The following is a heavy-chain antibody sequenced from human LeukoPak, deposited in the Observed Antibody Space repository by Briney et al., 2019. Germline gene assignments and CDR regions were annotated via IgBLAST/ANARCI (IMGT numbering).Heavy chain of an antibody. V-gene: IGHV3-30*02. J-gene: IGHJ4*02. D-gene: IGHD5-18*01. CDR1: GFTFSSYG. CDR2: IRYDGSNK. CDR3: AKERDTAMVTIDY. Sequence: GGSPRLSCAASGFTFSSYGMHWVRQAPGKGLEWVAFIRYDGSNKYYADSVKGRFTISRDNSKNTLYLQMNSLRAEDTAVYYCAKERDTAMVTIDYWGQGTLVTVSS.